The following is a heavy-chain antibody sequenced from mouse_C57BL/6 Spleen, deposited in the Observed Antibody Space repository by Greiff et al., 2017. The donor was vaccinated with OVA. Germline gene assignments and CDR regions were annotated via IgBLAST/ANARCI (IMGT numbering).Heavy chain of an antibody. V-gene: IGHV1-39*01. CDR1: GYSFTDYN. CDR3: ARKAITTVVATDAMDY. D-gene: IGHD1-1*01. Sequence: EVQLQESGPELVKPGASVKISCKASGYSFTDYNMNWVKQSNGKSLEWIGVINPNYGTTSYNQKFKGKATLTVDQSSSTAYMQLNSLTSEDSAVYYCARKAITTVVATDAMDYWGQGTSVTVSS. CDR2: INPNYGTT. J-gene: IGHJ4*01.